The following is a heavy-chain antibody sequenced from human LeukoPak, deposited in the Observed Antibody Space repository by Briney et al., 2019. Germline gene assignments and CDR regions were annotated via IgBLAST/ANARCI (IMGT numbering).Heavy chain of an antibody. J-gene: IGHJ1*01. D-gene: IGHD6-19*01. CDR1: GGSISSYY. V-gene: IGHV4-59*01. CDR3: ARVYSSGSRAFQH. CDR2: IYYSGST. Sequence: PSETLSLTCTVSGGSISSYYWSWIRQPPGEGLEWIGYIYYSGSTNYNPSLKSRVTISVDTSKNQFSLKMSSVTAADTAVYYCARVYSSGSRAFQHWGQGTLVTVSS.